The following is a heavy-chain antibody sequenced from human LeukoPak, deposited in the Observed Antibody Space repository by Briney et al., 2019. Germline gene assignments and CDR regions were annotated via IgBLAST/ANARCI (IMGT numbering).Heavy chain of an antibody. J-gene: IGHJ5*02. CDR3: ARTGIAARPTVWFDP. CDR1: GGTFSSYA. D-gene: IGHD6-6*01. V-gene: IGHV1-69*13. Sequence: SVTVSCKASGGTFSSYAISWVRQAPGQGLEWMGGIIPIFGTANYAQKFQGRVTITADESTSTAYMELSSLRAEDTAVYYCARTGIAARPTVWFDPWGQGTLVTVSS. CDR2: IIPIFGTA.